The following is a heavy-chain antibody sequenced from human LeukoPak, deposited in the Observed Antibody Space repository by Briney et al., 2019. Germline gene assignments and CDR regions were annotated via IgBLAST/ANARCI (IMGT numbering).Heavy chain of an antibody. V-gene: IGHV1-18*04. D-gene: IGHD6-13*01. Sequence: ASVKVSCKASGYTFTSYGISWVRQAPGQGLKWMGRISAYNDNTTYAQKLQGRVTMTTDTSTSTAYMELRSLRSDDTAVYYCARDWWGSCPDYWGQGTLVTVSS. CDR3: ARDWWGSCPDY. J-gene: IGHJ4*02. CDR2: ISAYNDNT. CDR1: GYTFTSYG.